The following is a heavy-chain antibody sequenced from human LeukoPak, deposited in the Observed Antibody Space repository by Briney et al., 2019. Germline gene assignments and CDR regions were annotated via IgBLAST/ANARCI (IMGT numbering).Heavy chain of an antibody. CDR1: GGSISSYY. V-gene: IGHV4-59*01. CDR3: ARELDGDYVY. J-gene: IGHJ4*02. Sequence: SETLSLTCTVSGGSISSYYWSWIRQPPGKGLEWIGYIYYSGSTNYNPSLKSRVTISVDTSKNQFSLKLSSVTAADTAVYYCARELDGDYVYWGQGTLVTVSS. D-gene: IGHD3/OR15-3a*01. CDR2: IYYSGST.